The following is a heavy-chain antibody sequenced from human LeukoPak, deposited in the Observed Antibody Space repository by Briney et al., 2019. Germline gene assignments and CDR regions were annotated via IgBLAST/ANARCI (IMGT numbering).Heavy chain of an antibody. CDR2: INHSGST. J-gene: IGHJ5*02. V-gene: IGHV4-34*01. CDR1: GESFSGYY. CDR3: ARGGGRVIAPGIAVAGQITNWFDP. Sequence: SETLSLTCAVYGESFSGYYWSWMRQPPGKGLEWIGEINHSGSTNYNPSLKSRVTISVDTSKNQFSLKLTSVTAADTAVYYCARGGGRVIAPGIAVAGQITNWFDPWGQGTLVTVSS. D-gene: IGHD6-19*01.